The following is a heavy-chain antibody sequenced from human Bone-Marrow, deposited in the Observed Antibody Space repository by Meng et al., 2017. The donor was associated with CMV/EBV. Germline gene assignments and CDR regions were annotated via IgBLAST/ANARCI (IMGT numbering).Heavy chain of an antibody. V-gene: IGHV1-69*05. Sequence: SVKVSCKASGGTFSSYAISWVRQAPGQGLEWMGGIIPIFGTANYAQKFQGRVTITTDESTSTAYRELSSLRSEDTAVYYCARGRIAARAYYGMDVWGQGTTVTVSS. CDR1: GGTFSSYA. D-gene: IGHD6-6*01. CDR3: ARGRIAARAYYGMDV. CDR2: IIPIFGTA. J-gene: IGHJ6*02.